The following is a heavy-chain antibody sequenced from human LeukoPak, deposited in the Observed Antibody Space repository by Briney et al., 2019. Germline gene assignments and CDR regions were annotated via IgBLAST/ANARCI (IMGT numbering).Heavy chain of an antibody. D-gene: IGHD3-22*01. CDR1: GGTFSSYA. Sequence: GASVKVSCKASGGTFSSYAINWVRQAPGQGLEWMGDIIPIISTANYAQKFQGRVTITADESTSTAYMELSSLRSEDTAMYYCARVHDSSGYYYVPLHYWGQGTLVTVSS. CDR2: IIPIISTA. V-gene: IGHV1-69*13. CDR3: ARVHDSSGYYYVPLHY. J-gene: IGHJ4*02.